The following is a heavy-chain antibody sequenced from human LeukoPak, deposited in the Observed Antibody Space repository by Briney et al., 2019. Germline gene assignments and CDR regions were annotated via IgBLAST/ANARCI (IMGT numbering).Heavy chain of an antibody. CDR3: ARETRLHSGSYSNDAFDI. J-gene: IGHJ3*02. CDR1: GGSISSYY. V-gene: IGHV4-4*07. CDR2: IYTSGST. D-gene: IGHD1-26*01. Sequence: TASETLSLTCTVSGGSISSYYWSWIRQPAGKGLEWIGRIYTSGSTNYNPSLKSRVTISLDTSKNQFSLRLSSVTAADTAVYYCARETRLHSGSYSNDAFDIWGQGTMVTVSS.